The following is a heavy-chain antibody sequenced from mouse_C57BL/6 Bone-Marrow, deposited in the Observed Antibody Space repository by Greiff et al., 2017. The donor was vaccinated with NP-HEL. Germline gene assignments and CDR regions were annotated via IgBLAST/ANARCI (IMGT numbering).Heavy chain of an antibody. J-gene: IGHJ2*01. V-gene: IGHV1-26*01. CDR2: INPNNGGT. CDR1: GYTFTDYY. Sequence: EVQLQQSGPELVKPGASVKISCKASGYTFTDYYMNWVKQSHGKSLEWIGDINPNNGGTSYNQKFKGKATLTVDKSSSTAYMELRSLTSEDSAVYYCARGGTYSNYPGYYFDYWGQGTTLTVSS. CDR3: ARGGTYSNYPGYYFDY. D-gene: IGHD2-5*01.